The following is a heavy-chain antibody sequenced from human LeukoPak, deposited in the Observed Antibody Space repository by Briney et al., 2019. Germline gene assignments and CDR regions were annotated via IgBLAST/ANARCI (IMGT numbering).Heavy chain of an antibody. V-gene: IGHV4-34*01. CDR3: ARDVHISGGTENTSFYFDY. CDR2: INHSGST. D-gene: IGHD2-15*01. J-gene: IGHJ4*02. Sequence: PSETLSLTCAVYGGSFSGYYWSWIRQPPGKGLEWIGEINHSGSTNYNPSLKSRVTISVDTSKNQFSLKLSSVTAADTAVYYCARDVHISGGTENTSFYFDYWGQGTLVTVSS. CDR1: GGSFSGYY.